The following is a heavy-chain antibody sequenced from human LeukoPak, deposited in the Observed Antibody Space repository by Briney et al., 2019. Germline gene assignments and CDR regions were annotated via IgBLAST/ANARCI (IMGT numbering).Heavy chain of an antibody. V-gene: IGHV3-7*01. D-gene: IGHD1-1*01. Sequence: PGGSLRLSCAASGFTFSDFWMSWARQDPGKGLECVASTNEAGDDKYYVDSVKGRFTISRDNSKNSLSLQMNSLTAEDTAIYYCAIATTGRGAFGSWGQGTLVSVSS. CDR3: AIATTGRGAFGS. CDR1: GFTFSDFW. J-gene: IGHJ4*02. CDR2: TNEAGDDK.